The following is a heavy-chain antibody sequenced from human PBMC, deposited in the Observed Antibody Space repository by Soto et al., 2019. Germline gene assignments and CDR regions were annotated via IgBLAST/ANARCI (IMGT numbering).Heavy chain of an antibody. J-gene: IGHJ5*02. CDR2: IYYSGST. V-gene: IGHV4-31*03. CDR1: GGSISSGGYY. CDR3: ARVGYDILTGYDWFDP. Sequence: QVQLQESGPGLVKPSQTLSLTCTVSGGSISSGGYYWSWIRQHPGKGLEGIGYIYYSGSTYYNPSLKSRVTISVDTSKNHCSLKLSSVTAADTAVYYCARVGYDILTGYDWFDPWGQGTLVTVSS. D-gene: IGHD3-9*01.